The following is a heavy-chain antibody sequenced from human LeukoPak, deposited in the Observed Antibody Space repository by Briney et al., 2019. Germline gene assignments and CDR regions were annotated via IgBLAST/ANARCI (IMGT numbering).Heavy chain of an antibody. D-gene: IGHD3-22*01. V-gene: IGHV4-4*07. CDR1: GGSISSYY. CDR3: ARVVYYDSSGYSDY. Sequence: SETLSLTCTVSGGSISSYYWSWLRPPAGKGLEWIGRIYTSGSTNYNPSLKSRVTMSVDTSKNQFSLKLSSVTAADTAVYYCARVVYYDSSGYSDYWGQGTLVTVSS. CDR2: IYTSGST. J-gene: IGHJ4*02.